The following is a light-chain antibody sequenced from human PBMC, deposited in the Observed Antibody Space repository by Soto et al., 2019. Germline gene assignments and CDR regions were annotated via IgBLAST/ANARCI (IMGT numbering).Light chain of an antibody. Sequence: QSALTQPASVSGSPGQSITISCTGTSSDVGRYNLVSWYQQHPGKAPKLLIYEVNTRPSGVSSRFSGSKSRNTASLTLSGLQAEDEADYYCGTNAGLYVFGIGTKLTVL. CDR2: EVN. CDR1: SSDVGRYNL. V-gene: IGLV2-23*02. J-gene: IGLJ1*01. CDR3: GTNAGLYV.